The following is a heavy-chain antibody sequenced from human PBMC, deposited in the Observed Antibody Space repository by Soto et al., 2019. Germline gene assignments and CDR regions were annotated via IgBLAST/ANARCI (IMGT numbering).Heavy chain of an antibody. Sequence: PGWSLRLSCAASGFTFSDYYMTWIRQAPGKGLDWVSYISGSGSTIYSADSVKGRFTISRDNAQNSLYLQMNSLRAEDTAVYYCARVVDNGYYPDYWGQGTLVTVSS. D-gene: IGHD3-3*01. J-gene: IGHJ4*02. V-gene: IGHV3-11*01. CDR3: ARVVDNGYYPDY. CDR1: GFTFSDYY. CDR2: ISGSGSTI.